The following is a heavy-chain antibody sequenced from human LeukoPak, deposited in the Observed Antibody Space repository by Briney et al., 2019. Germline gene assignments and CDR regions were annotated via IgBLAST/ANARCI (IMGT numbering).Heavy chain of an antibody. CDR1: GGSISGYY. CDR2: IYYSVST. CDR3: ARGCSSTSCYSLFDY. J-gene: IGHJ4*02. V-gene: IGHV4-59*01. D-gene: IGHD2-2*01. Sequence: SETLSLTCTVSGGSISGYYWSWIRQPPGKGLGWMGYIYYSVSTNYNPSLKSRVTISVDTSKNQFSLKLSSVTAADTAVYYCARGCSSTSCYSLFDYWGQGTLVTVSS.